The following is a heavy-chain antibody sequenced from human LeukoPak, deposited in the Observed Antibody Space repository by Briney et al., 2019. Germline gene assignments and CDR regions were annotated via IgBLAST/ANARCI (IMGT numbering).Heavy chain of an antibody. CDR3: ARGPRDFDWLFFDY. Sequence: PSETLSLTCTVSGGSISSGGYYWSWIRQPPGKGLEWIGYIYHSGSTYYNPSLKSRVTISEDTSKNQFSLKLSSVTAADTAVYYCARGPRDFDWLFFDYWGQGTLVTVSS. V-gene: IGHV4-30-2*05. J-gene: IGHJ4*02. CDR2: IYHSGST. D-gene: IGHD3-9*01. CDR1: GGSISSGGYY.